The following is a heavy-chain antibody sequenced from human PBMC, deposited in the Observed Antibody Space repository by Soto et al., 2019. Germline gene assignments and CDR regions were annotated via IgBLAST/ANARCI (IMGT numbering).Heavy chain of an antibody. J-gene: IGHJ4*02. D-gene: IGHD3-10*01. Sequence: SETLSLTCTVSGGSINSYFWSWIRQSPGKGLEWIGPIYYSGSTSYSPSLKSRVSISVDTSKNQFSLEVHSATAADTAVYYCARAGTNMVQFDYWGQGTLVTVSS. CDR2: IYYSGST. CDR3: ARAGTNMVQFDY. CDR1: GGSINSYF. V-gene: IGHV4-59*01.